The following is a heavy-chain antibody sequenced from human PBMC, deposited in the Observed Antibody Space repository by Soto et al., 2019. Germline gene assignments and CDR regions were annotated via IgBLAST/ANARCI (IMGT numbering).Heavy chain of an antibody. J-gene: IGHJ4*02. Sequence: GAAVKVSCKASGYTFTRYYMHWVRQAPGQGLEWMGIINPSGGRASYAQKFQGRVTITTDTSTSTAYMELSSLRSEDTAVYYCAAGIVVVPAAPPDYWGQGTLVTVSS. CDR2: INPSGGRA. V-gene: IGHV1-46*01. CDR1: GYTFTRYY. CDR3: AAGIVVVPAAPPDY. D-gene: IGHD2-2*01.